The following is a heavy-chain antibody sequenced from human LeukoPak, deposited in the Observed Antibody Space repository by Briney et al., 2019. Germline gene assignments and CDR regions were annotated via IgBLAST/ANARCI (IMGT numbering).Heavy chain of an antibody. V-gene: IGHV4-34*01. CDR3: ASKYYDFWSGYYSLDY. Sequence: SETLSLTCAVYGGSFGGYYWSWIRQPPGKGLEWIGEINHSGSTNYNPSLKSRVTISVDTSKNQFSLKLSSVTAADTAVYYCASKYYDFWSGYYSLDYWGQGTLVTVSS. CDR2: INHSGST. CDR1: GGSFGGYY. J-gene: IGHJ4*02. D-gene: IGHD3-3*01.